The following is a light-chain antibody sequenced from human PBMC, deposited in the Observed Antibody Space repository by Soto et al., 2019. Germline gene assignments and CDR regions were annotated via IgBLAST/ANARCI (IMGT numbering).Light chain of an antibody. CDR2: AAS. Sequence: EIVLTQSPDTLSLFPGERATLSCRASQSVSSTYLAWYQQKPGQAPRPLISAASSRATGTPDRFSGSGSGTDFTLTISRREPEDFAVYYCQQYGSSRWTFGQGTKVDIK. CDR3: QQYGSSRWT. J-gene: IGKJ1*01. V-gene: IGKV3-20*01. CDR1: QSVSSTY.